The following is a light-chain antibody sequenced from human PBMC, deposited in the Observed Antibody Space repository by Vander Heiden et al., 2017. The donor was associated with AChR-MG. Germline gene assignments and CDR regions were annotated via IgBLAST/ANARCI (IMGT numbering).Light chain of an antibody. CDR3: QQDNNWPPWT. CDR1: QSVSSN. Sequence: EIVMTQSPATLSVSPGERATLSCRASQSVSSNLAWYQQKPGQAPRLLIHDAFTRATGVPARFSDYGCGTEFTLTISSLQSEDFAVYYCQQDNNWPPWTFGQGTKVEIK. V-gene: IGKV3-15*01. CDR2: DAF. J-gene: IGKJ1*01.